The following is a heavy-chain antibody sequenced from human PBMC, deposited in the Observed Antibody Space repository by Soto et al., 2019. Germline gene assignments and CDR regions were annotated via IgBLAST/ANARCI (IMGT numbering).Heavy chain of an antibody. J-gene: IGHJ4*02. CDR3: ARQEGIAAAGFYDYYFDY. Sequence: GESLKISCKGSGYSFTSYWIGWVRQMPGKGLEWMGIIYPGDSDTRYSPSFQGQVTISADKSISTAYLQWSSLKASDTAMYYCARQEGIAAAGFYDYYFDYWGQGTLVTVSS. CDR2: IYPGDSDT. V-gene: IGHV5-51*01. D-gene: IGHD6-13*01. CDR1: GYSFTSYW.